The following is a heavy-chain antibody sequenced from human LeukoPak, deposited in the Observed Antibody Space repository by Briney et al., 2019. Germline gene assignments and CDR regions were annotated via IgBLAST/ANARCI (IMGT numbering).Heavy chain of an antibody. J-gene: IGHJ4*02. CDR1: GFTFGDYA. V-gene: IGHV3-49*04. D-gene: IGHD1-26*01. CDR2: IRSKAYGGTT. Sequence: GGSLRLPCTASGFTFGDYAMSWVRQAPGKGLEWVGFIRSKAYGGTTEYAASVKGRFTISRDDSKSIAYLQMNSLKTEDTAVYYCTREVGATDYWGQGTLVTVSS. CDR3: TREVGATDY.